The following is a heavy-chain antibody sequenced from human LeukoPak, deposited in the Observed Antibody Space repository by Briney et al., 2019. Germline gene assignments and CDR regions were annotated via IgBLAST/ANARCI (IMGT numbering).Heavy chain of an antibody. V-gene: IGHV4-59*08. Sequence: KPSETLSLTCTVSGGSTSGYYWSWIRQPPGKGLEWIAYIYNSVTTNYSPSLSSRLSISVDASKNQISLNLSSVTAADTAVYYCASGAGYYDSSGYYLSAFDIWGQGTVVTVSS. D-gene: IGHD3-22*01. CDR1: GGSTSGYY. CDR2: IYNSVTT. CDR3: ASGAGYYDSSGYYLSAFDI. J-gene: IGHJ3*02.